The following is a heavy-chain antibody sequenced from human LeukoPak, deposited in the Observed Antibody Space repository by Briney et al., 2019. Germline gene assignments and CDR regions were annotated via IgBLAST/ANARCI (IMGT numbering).Heavy chain of an antibody. V-gene: IGHV3-23*01. CDR1: GFTFSSYA. CDR2: VSPAGGTP. Sequence: TGGSLRLSCTGSGFTFSSYAMHWVRQAPGKGLEWVSGVSPAGGTPYFADSVKGRFAVSRDNSKNTLYLQLNSLRAEDTAVYYCARDGSGSYSDFDYWGQGTLVTVSS. D-gene: IGHD1-26*01. J-gene: IGHJ4*02. CDR3: ARDGSGSYSDFDY.